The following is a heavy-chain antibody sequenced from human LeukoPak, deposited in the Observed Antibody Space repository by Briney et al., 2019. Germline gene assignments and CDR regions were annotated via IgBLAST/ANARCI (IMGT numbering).Heavy chain of an antibody. D-gene: IGHD6-19*01. CDR2: ISGSGGST. CDR1: GFTFSSYA. J-gene: IGHJ3*02. V-gene: IGHV3-23*01. Sequence: GGSLRLSCAASGFTFSSYAMGWVRQAPGKGLEWVSAISGSGGSTYYADSVKGRFTISRDNSKNTLYLQMNSLRAEDTAVYYCAMGYYSSGWFRREKPDAFDIWGQGTMVTVSS. CDR3: AMGYYSSGWFRREKPDAFDI.